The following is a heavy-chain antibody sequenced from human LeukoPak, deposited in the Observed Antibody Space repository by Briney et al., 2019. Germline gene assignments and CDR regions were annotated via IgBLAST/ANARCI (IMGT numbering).Heavy chain of an antibody. Sequence: GGSLRLSCAASGFTVSSNYMSWVRQAPGKGLEWVSIIYSGGSTFYADSVKGRFTISRDNAKNSLYLQMNSLRAEDTAVYYCAREGYYDSSGYSLDYWGRGTLVTVSS. CDR1: GFTVSSNY. V-gene: IGHV3-53*01. CDR2: IYSGGST. CDR3: AREGYYDSSGYSLDY. D-gene: IGHD3-22*01. J-gene: IGHJ4*02.